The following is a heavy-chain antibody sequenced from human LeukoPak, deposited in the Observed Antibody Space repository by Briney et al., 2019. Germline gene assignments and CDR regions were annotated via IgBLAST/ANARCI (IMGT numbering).Heavy chain of an antibody. CDR1: GFTFSSYA. V-gene: IGHV3-30*04. CDR2: ISYDGSNR. J-gene: IGHJ4*02. Sequence: GGSLRLSCAASGFTFSSYAMHWVRQAPGKGLEWVAVISYDGSNRYYADSVKGRFTISRDNSKNTLYLQMDSLRTEDTAVYYCAKAGAVVATMHYFDSWGQGTLVTVSS. CDR3: AKAGAVVATMHYFDS. D-gene: IGHD2-15*01.